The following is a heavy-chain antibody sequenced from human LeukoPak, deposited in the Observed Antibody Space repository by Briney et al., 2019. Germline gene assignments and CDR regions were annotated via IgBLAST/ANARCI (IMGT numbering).Heavy chain of an antibody. CDR1: GYTFTSYD. V-gene: IGHV1-8*03. CDR3: ARLSGLGTEYYYYYYMDV. Sequence: GASVKVSCKASGYTFTSYDINWVRQATGQGLEWMGWMNPNSGNTGYAQKFQGRVTVTRNTSISTAYMELSSLRSEDTAVYYCARLSGLGTEYYYYYYMDVWGKGTTVTVSS. J-gene: IGHJ6*03. CDR2: MNPNSGNT. D-gene: IGHD1-1*01.